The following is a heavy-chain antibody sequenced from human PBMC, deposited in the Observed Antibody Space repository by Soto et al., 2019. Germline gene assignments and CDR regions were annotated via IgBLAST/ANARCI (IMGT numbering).Heavy chain of an antibody. CDR2: IGTAGDT. CDR1: GFTFSSYD. CDR3: ARAIGPTIFDY. V-gene: IGHV3-13*04. J-gene: IGHJ4*02. Sequence: QPGGSLRLSCSASGFTFSSYDMHWVRQGPGKGLEWVSAIGTAGDTNYAGSVKGRFTISRENAKNSLYLQMNSLRAGDTAIYFCARAIGPTIFDYWGQGTLVTVSS. D-gene: IGHD3-22*01.